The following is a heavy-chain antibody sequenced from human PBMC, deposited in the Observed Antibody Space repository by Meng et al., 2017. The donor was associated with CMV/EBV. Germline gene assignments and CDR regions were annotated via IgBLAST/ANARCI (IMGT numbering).Heavy chain of an antibody. CDR1: GGSISSGGYY. CDR2: IYYSGST. Sequence: SETLSLTCTVSGGSISSGGYYWSWIRQHPGKGLEWIGYIYYSGSTYYNPSLESRVTISVDTSKNQFSLKLSSVTAADTAVYYCARMGIAAAGVVDYWGQGTLVTVSS. V-gene: IGHV4-31*03. D-gene: IGHD6-13*01. CDR3: ARMGIAAAGVVDY. J-gene: IGHJ4*02.